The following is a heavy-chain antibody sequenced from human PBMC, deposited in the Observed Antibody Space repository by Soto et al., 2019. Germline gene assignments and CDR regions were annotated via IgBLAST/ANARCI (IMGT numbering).Heavy chain of an antibody. D-gene: IGHD2-2*01. Sequence: ASVKVSCKASGYTFTSYCMHWVRQAPGQGLEWMGIINPSGGSTSYAQKFQGRVTMTRDTSTSTVYMELSSLRSEDTAVYYCARDPPNCSSTSCYAFHGMDVWGQGTTVTVSS. V-gene: IGHV1-46*01. CDR2: INPSGGST. J-gene: IGHJ6*02. CDR1: GYTFTSYC. CDR3: ARDPPNCSSTSCYAFHGMDV.